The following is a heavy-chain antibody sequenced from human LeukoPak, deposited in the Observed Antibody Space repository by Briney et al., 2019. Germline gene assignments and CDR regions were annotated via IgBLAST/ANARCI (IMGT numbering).Heavy chain of an antibody. CDR2: ISSSSSTI. Sequence: PGESLRLSCAASGFTFSSYSMNWVRQAPGKGLEWVSYISSSSSTIYYADSVKGRFTISRDNAKNSLYLQMNSLRAEDTAVYYCARAIRRLYYYYYMDVWGKGTTVTVSS. D-gene: IGHD2-2*01. V-gene: IGHV3-48*01. CDR3: ARAIRRLYYYYYMDV. CDR1: GFTFSSYS. J-gene: IGHJ6*03.